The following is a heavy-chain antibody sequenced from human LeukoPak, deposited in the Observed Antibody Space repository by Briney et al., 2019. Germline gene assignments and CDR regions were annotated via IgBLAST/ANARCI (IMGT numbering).Heavy chain of an antibody. D-gene: IGHD1-20*01. CDR1: GGSISSYY. Sequence: KPSETLSLTCTVSGGSISSYYWSWIRQPPGKGLEWIGYIYYSGSTNYNPSLKSRVTISVDTSKNQFSLKLSSVTAADTAVYYFARHNCVLLFDYWGQRTLVTVSS. CDR3: ARHNCVLLFDY. V-gene: IGHV4-59*08. J-gene: IGHJ4*02. CDR2: IYYSGST.